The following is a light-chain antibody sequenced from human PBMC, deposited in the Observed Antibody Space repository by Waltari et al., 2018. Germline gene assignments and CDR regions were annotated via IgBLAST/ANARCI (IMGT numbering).Light chain of an antibody. V-gene: IGKV1-12*01. CDR3: QQVNSFPPA. J-gene: IGKJ1*01. CDR1: HGISHR. CDR2: AAS. Sequence: DIQLTQSPSSVSASVGDRVTITCRASHGISHRLAWYHPKLGKAPNLLIYAASILQTGIPSRCSGSRSGTDFTLTIRNLQTEDCATYFSQQVNSFPPAFCQGTRVEVK.